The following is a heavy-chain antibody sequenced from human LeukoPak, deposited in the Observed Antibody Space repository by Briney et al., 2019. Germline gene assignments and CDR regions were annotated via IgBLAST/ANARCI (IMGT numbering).Heavy chain of an antibody. CDR3: AKERCSGSACYIFDS. V-gene: IGHV3-30*18. CDR2: ISYDGSNA. J-gene: IGHJ4*02. D-gene: IGHD2-15*01. Sequence: GGSLRLSCAASGFTFSNFGMHWVRQTPGKGLECVAVISYDGSNAYYADSVKGRFTISRDNSKSTLSLQLSSLGVEDTAVYYCAKERCSGSACYIFDSWGQGTLVIVSA. CDR1: GFTFSNFG.